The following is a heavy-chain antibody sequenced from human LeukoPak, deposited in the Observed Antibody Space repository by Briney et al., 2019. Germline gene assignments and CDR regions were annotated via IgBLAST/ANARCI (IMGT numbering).Heavy chain of an antibody. CDR1: GFTFSSYA. V-gene: IGHV3-23*01. CDR2: ISGSGGST. D-gene: IGHD3-10*01. Sequence: GGSLRLSCAASGFTFSSYAMSWVRQAPGKGLEWVSAISGSGGSTYYADSVKGRFTISRDNSKSTLYLQMNSLRAEDTAVYYCAKSPRRVLWFGEWDYWGQGTLVTVSS. J-gene: IGHJ4*02. CDR3: AKSPRRVLWFGEWDY.